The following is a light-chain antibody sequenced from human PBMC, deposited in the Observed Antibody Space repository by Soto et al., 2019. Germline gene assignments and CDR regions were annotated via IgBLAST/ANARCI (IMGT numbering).Light chain of an antibody. J-gene: IGLJ1*01. CDR1: SSDVGGYDY. CDR2: EVT. V-gene: IGLV2-14*01. Sequence: QSVLTQPRSVSGSPGQSVTISCTGTSSDVGGYDYVSWYQQYPGKAPKLIIYEVTDRPSGVSNRFSGSKSGNTASLTISGLQAEDEAEYYCSSYTNINTRACVFGTGTKVTVL. CDR3: SSYTNINTRACV.